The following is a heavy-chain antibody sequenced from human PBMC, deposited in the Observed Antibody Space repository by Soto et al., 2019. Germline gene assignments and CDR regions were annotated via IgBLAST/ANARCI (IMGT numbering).Heavy chain of an antibody. D-gene: IGHD5-12*01. CDR3: MNYNSGWKY. CDR2: ISYSGST. V-gene: IGHV4-39*01. CDR1: GVSISSHGYF. Sequence: PSETLSLTCTGSGVSISSHGYFWGWTRQPPGKGLEWIGMISYSGSTYYSPSLKSRVTISADTSKNQLSLRLSSVTAADTAVFHCMNYNSGWKYWGQGTVVTVSS. J-gene: IGHJ4*02.